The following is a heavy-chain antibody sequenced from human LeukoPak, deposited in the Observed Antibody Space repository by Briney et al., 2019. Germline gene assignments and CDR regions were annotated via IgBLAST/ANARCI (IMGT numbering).Heavy chain of an antibody. CDR1: GFTVSSNY. CDR3: ARDLLRYCSSTSCLDY. Sequence: GGSLRLSCAASGFTVSSNYMSWVRQAPGKGLEWVSVIYSGGSTYYADSVKGRFTISRDNSKNTLYLQMNSLRAEDTAVYYCARDLLRYCSSTSCLDYWGQGTLVTVSS. V-gene: IGHV3-66*01. CDR2: IYSGGST. D-gene: IGHD2-2*01. J-gene: IGHJ4*02.